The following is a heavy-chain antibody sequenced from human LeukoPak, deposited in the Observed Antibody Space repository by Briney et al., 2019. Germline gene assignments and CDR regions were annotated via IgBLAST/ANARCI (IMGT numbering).Heavy chain of an antibody. D-gene: IGHD1-1*01. CDR1: AYTFTDSA. V-gene: IGHV1-2*02. Sequence: ASVKVSCKASAYTFTDSAMHWVRQTHGQGNEWMGWINPNSGGTILAQQFQGRVSMISDKSISTAYMELIRLVYDDTAVYYCARERDRTFDYWGQGTLVTVSS. J-gene: IGHJ4*02. CDR3: ARERDRTFDY. CDR2: INPNSGGT.